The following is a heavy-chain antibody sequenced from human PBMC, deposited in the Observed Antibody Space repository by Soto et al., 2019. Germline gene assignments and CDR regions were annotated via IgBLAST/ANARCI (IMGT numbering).Heavy chain of an antibody. Sequence: ESGGGLVKPGGSLRLSCAASGFPFSDSYMAWIRQAPGKGLEEIATISSTGSTPYYADSVKGRFTMSRDNAQNSLYLEMNNLRAEDTAVYYCARGQQLVANWLDPWGQGILVTVSS. CDR3: ARGQQLVANWLDP. D-gene: IGHD6-6*01. J-gene: IGHJ5*02. CDR1: GFPFSDSY. CDR2: ISSTGSTP. V-gene: IGHV3-11*01.